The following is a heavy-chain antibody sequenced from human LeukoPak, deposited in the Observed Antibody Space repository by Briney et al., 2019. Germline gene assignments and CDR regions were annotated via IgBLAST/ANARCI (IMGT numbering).Heavy chain of an antibody. V-gene: IGHV4-34*01. CDR1: GGSFSGYY. J-gene: IGHJ6*03. Sequence: PSETLSLTCAVHGGSFSGYYWSWIRQPPGKGLEWIGEINHSGSTNYNPSLKSRVTISVDTSKNQFSLKLSSVTAADTAVYYCARVSFYYYYMDVWGKGTTVTVSS. D-gene: IGHD1-1*01. CDR3: ARVSFYYYYMDV. CDR2: INHSGST.